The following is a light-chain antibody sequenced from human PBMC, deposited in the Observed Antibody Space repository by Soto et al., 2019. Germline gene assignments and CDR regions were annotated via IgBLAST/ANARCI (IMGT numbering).Light chain of an antibody. CDR2: DVS. CDR3: SSYTRSSTRV. CDR1: SSDVGGYNY. V-gene: IGLV2-14*03. Sequence: QSALTQPASVSGSPGQSITISCTGTSSDVGGYNYVSWYQHHPANAPKLLIYDVSTRPSGVSNRFSGSKSGNTASLTISGLQAKDEADYYCSSYTRSSTRVFGTETKLTVL. J-gene: IGLJ1*01.